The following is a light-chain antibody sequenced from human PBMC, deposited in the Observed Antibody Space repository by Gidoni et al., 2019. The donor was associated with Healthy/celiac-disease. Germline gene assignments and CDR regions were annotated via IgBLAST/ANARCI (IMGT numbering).Light chain of an antibody. Sequence: QAVLTQPPSASGTPGQSVTISCSGSSSKIGSNTGTWYQPLPGTAPKLLIYSNNHRPSGVPDRFSGAKSGTSASLAISGLQSEDEADYYCAAWDDRLNGPTFGGGTKLTVL. CDR3: AAWDDRLNGPT. CDR1: SSKIGSNT. CDR2: SNN. V-gene: IGLV1-44*01. J-gene: IGLJ3*02.